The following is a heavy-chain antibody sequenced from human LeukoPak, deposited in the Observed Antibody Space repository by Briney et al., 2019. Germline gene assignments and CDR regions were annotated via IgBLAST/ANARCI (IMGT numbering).Heavy chain of an antibody. Sequence: GGSLSLSCAASGFTFSSYWMSWVRQAPGKGLEWVANIKQDGSEKYYVDSVKGRFTISRDNAKNSLYLQMNSLRAEDTAVYYCARGKEESKYYDFWSGSKYYYYGMDVWGQGTTVTVSS. D-gene: IGHD3-3*01. CDR2: IKQDGSEK. J-gene: IGHJ6*02. CDR3: ARGKEESKYYDFWSGSKYYYYGMDV. CDR1: GFTFSSYW. V-gene: IGHV3-7*01.